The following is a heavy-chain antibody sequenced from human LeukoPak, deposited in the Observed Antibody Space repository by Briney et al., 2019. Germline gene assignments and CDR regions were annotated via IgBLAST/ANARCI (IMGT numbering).Heavy chain of an antibody. CDR3: ARVGVVVPAGMDI. J-gene: IGHJ3*02. CDR2: IRKKSNGYNT. V-gene: IGHV3-72*01. Sequence: PGGSLRLSCAASGFTFSDHYMDWVRPAPGGGLEWVARIRKKSNGYNTQYAASVKRRFIISREDSRNSLYLQMNSLKTEDTAVYYCARVGVVVPAGMDIWGQGTVVTVSS. CDR1: GFTFSDHY. D-gene: IGHD2-2*01.